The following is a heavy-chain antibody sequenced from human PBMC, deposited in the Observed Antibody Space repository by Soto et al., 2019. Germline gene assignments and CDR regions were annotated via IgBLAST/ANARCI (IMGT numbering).Heavy chain of an antibody. CDR2: ISGSGGST. Sequence: EVQLLESGGGLVQPWGSLRLSCAASGFTFSSYAMSWVRQAPGKGLEWVSAISGSGGSTYYADSVKGRFTISRDNSKNTLYLQMNSLRAEDTAVYYCAKDLTVTIDYYYYGMDVWGQGTTVTVSS. J-gene: IGHJ6*02. D-gene: IGHD4-4*01. CDR1: GFTFSSYA. V-gene: IGHV3-23*01. CDR3: AKDLTVTIDYYYYGMDV.